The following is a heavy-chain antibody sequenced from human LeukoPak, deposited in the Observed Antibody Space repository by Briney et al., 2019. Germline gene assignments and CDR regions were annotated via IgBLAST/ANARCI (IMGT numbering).Heavy chain of an antibody. CDR2: IIPIFGTA. D-gene: IGHD3-10*01. CDR3: ARGGQLAPYYYYGMDV. Sequence: SVKVSCKASGGTFSSYAISWVRQAPGQGLEWMGGIIPIFGTANYAQKFQGRVTITADESTSTAYMEQSSLRSEDTAVYYCARGGQLAPYYYYGMDVWGQGTTVTVSS. J-gene: IGHJ6*02. CDR1: GGTFSSYA. V-gene: IGHV1-69*01.